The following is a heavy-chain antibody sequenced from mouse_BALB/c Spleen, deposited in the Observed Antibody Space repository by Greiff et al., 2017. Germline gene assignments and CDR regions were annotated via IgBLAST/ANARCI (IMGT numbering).Heavy chain of an antibody. D-gene: IGHD1-1*01. J-gene: IGHJ4*01. CDR1: GFTFSSYG. CDR2: ISSGGSYT. V-gene: IGHV5-6*03. Sequence: EVMLVESGGGLVKPGGSLKLSCAASGFTFSSYGMSWVRQTPDKRLEWVATISSGGSYTYYPDSVKGRFTISRDNAKNTLYLQMSSLKSEDTAMYYCARKGNYYGNAMDYWGQGTSVTVSS. CDR3: ARKGNYYGNAMDY.